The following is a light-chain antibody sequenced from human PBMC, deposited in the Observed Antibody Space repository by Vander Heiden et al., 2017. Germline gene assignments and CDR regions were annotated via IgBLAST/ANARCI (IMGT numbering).Light chain of an antibody. CDR1: RSSIGADHD. Sequence: SVLTQPPSVSGAPGQRVTISCTGSRSSIGADHDVHWYQHLPETAPKLLIYGNTHRPSGVPDRFSGSKSGTSASLAITGLQTEDEADYYCQSYDSSLGGYVFGTGTKVTVL. CDR2: GNT. V-gene: IGLV1-40*01. J-gene: IGLJ1*01. CDR3: QSYDSSLGGYV.